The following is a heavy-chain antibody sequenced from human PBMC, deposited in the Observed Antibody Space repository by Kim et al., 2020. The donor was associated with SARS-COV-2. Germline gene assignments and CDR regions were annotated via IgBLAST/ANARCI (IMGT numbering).Heavy chain of an antibody. J-gene: IGHJ4*01. Sequence: SETLSLTCAVYGGSFSGYYWSWIRQPPGKGLEWIGEINHSGSTNYNPSLKSRVTISVDTSKNQFSLKLSSVTAADTAVYYCARGDDYVWGSYRTFDYWG. D-gene: IGHD3-16*02. CDR3: ARGDDYVWGSYRTFDY. CDR2: INHSGST. V-gene: IGHV4-34*01. CDR1: GGSFSGYY.